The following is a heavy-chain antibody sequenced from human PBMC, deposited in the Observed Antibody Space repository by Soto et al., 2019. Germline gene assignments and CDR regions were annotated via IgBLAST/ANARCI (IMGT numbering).Heavy chain of an antibody. CDR3: ASWRSGFIKDV. CDR1: GGTVSIYT. Sequence: GASGKVSCKASGGTVSIYTFSWVGQAPGQGLGWMGGIIPIFGTANYAQKFQGRVTITADESTSTAYMELSSLRSEDTAVYYCASWRSGFIKDVWGQGTTVTVSS. J-gene: IGHJ6*02. CDR2: IIPIFGTA. D-gene: IGHD3-22*01. V-gene: IGHV1-69*13.